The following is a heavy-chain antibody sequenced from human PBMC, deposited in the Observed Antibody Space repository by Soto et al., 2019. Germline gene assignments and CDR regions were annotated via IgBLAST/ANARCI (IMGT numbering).Heavy chain of an antibody. CDR1: GFTFSSYA. CDR2: ISYDGSNK. J-gene: IGHJ5*02. V-gene: IGHV3-30-3*01. Sequence: VRLSCAASGFTFSSYAMHWVRQAPGKGLEWVAVISYDGSNKYYADSVKGRFTISRDNSKNTLYLQMNSLRAEDTAVYYCAREKRGATLFNWFDPWGQGTLVTVSS. D-gene: IGHD1-26*01. CDR3: AREKRGATLFNWFDP.